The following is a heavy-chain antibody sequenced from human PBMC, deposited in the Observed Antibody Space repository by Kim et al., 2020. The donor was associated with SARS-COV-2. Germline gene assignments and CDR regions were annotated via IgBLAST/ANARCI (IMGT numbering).Heavy chain of an antibody. J-gene: IGHJ5*02. CDR2: VDRSGTT. CDR1: GASISSSSC. V-gene: IGHV4-4*02. CDR3: ARGVSSAWTLRAWFDP. D-gene: IGHD3-22*01. Sequence: SETLSLTCVVSGASISSSSCWSWVRQPPGKGLEWIGEVDRSGTTSYNVSLKNRVSILVDKSKNQFSLRLTSVSAADTAVYYCARGVSSAWTLRAWFDPWG.